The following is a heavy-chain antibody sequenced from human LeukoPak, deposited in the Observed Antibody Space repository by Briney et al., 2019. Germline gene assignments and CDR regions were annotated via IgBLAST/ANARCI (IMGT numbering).Heavy chain of an antibody. J-gene: IGHJ6*03. CDR2: INPSGGST. Sequence: GASVKVSCKASGYTFTGYYMQWVRQAPGQGLEWMGIINPSGGSTSYAQKFQGRVTMTRDMSTSTVYMELSSLRSEDTAVYYCARGGGYSTYYYYYMDVWGKGTTVTVSS. CDR3: ARGGGYSTYYYYYMDV. D-gene: IGHD5-18*01. CDR1: GYTFTGYY. V-gene: IGHV1-46*01.